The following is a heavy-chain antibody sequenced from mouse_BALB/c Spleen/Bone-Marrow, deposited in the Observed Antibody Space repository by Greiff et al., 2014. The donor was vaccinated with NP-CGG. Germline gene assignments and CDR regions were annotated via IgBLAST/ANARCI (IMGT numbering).Heavy chain of an antibody. J-gene: IGHJ2*01. V-gene: IGHV2-2*02. CDR3: ARNHRGYYFDY. Sequence: VQGVESGPGLVQPSQSLSITCTVSGFSLTTYGVHWVRQSPGKGLEWLGVIWTGGSTDYNAAFISRLSINKDNSKSQVFFEMNSLQANDTAIYYCARNHRGYYFDYWGQGTTLTVSS. CDR2: IWTGGST. D-gene: IGHD3-1*01. CDR1: GFSLTTYG.